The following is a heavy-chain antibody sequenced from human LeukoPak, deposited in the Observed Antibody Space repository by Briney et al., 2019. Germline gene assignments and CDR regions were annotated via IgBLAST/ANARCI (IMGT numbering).Heavy chain of an antibody. V-gene: IGHV3-30-3*01. J-gene: IGHJ4*02. D-gene: IGHD6-19*01. CDR2: ISYDGSNK. Sequence: LRXSCXASGFXFSSXAXHWVRQAPXXXXEWVAVISYDGSNKYYADSGKGRFTISRDNSKNTLYLQMTTLSAEDTAVYYCAKDRTSSGWWGGMDGAIFDYWGQGTLVTVSS. CDR3: AKDRTSSGWWGGMDGAIFDY. CDR1: GFXFSSXA.